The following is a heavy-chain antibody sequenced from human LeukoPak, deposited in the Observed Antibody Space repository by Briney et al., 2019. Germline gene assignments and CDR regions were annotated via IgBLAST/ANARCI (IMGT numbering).Heavy chain of an antibody. CDR2: IYYSGST. CDR3: ARSLHISAPFDV. J-gene: IGHJ4*02. D-gene: IGHD2-21*01. CDR1: GGSISSSSYY. V-gene: IGHV4-39*01. Sequence: SETLSLTSTVSGGSISSSSYYWGWNRQPPGRGLEWIGNIYYSGSTYYNPSLKSRVTVSVDTSKNQFSLKLSSLTAADTAVYYCARSLHISAPFDVWGQGTLVTVSS.